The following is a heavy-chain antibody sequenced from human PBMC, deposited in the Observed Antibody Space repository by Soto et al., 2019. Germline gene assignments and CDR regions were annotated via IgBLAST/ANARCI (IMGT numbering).Heavy chain of an antibody. V-gene: IGHV3-23*01. D-gene: IGHD3-10*01. Sequence: EGQLLESGGGLVQPGGSLSLSCSASGFIFSNYAMFWVRQAPGKGLEWVSTIYAGGGTTHYADSVKGRFTISRDNSRNTLYLQMNSLRAEDTAVYFCAKDLIRGDGYVAFDYWGQGTLVTVSS. J-gene: IGHJ4*02. CDR1: GFIFSNYA. CDR3: AKDLIRGDGYVAFDY. CDR2: IYAGGGTT.